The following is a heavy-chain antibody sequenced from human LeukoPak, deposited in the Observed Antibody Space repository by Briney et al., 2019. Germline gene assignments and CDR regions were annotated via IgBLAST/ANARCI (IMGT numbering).Heavy chain of an antibody. Sequence: GGSLRLSCAASGFTFSNAWMSWVRQAPGKGLEWVGRIKSKTDGGTTDYAAPVKGRFTISRDDSENTLYLQMNSLKTEDTAVYYCTTDPPAYSSGWYYFDCWGQGTLVTVSS. CDR3: TTDPPAYSSGWYYFDC. D-gene: IGHD6-19*01. J-gene: IGHJ4*02. CDR2: IKSKTDGGTT. CDR1: GFTFSNAW. V-gene: IGHV3-15*01.